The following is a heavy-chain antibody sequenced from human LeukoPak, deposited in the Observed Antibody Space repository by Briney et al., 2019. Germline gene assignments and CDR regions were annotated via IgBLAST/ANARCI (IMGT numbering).Heavy chain of an antibody. J-gene: IGHJ3*02. V-gene: IGHV4-61*02. CDR3: ARDSGRAFDI. Sequence: PSETLSLTCTVSGGSISSSSYYWSWIRQPAGKGLEWIGRIYTSGSTNYNPSLKSRVTISVDTSKNQFSLKLSSVTAADTAVYYCARDSGRAFDIWGQGTMVTVSS. CDR1: GGSISSSSYY. CDR2: IYTSGST.